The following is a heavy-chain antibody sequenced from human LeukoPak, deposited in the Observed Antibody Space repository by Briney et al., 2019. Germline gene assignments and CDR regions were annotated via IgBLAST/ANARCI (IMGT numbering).Heavy chain of an antibody. D-gene: IGHD6-19*01. J-gene: IGHJ4*02. CDR3: AAGIAVAGRPWVDY. V-gene: IGHV1-58*01. CDR1: GFTFTSSA. Sequence: ASVKVSCKASGFTFTSSAVQRVRQARGQRLEWIGWIVVGSGNTDYAQKFQERVTITRDMSTSTAYMELSSLRSEDTAVYYCAAGIAVAGRPWVDYWGQGTLVTVSS. CDR2: IVVGSGNT.